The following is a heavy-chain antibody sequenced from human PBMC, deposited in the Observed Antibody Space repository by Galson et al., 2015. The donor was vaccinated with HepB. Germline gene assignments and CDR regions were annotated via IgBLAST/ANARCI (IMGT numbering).Heavy chain of an antibody. CDR3: ARLGIAAAGPNQDRAGYGMDV. CDR2: INHSGST. J-gene: IGHJ6*02. CDR1: GGSFSGYY. V-gene: IGHV4-34*01. D-gene: IGHD6-13*01. Sequence: SETLSLTCAVYGGSFSGYYWSWIRQPPGKGLEWIGEINHSGSTNYNPSLKSRVTISVDTSKNQFSLKLSSVTAADTAVYYCARLGIAAAGPNQDRAGYGMDVWGQGTTVTVSS.